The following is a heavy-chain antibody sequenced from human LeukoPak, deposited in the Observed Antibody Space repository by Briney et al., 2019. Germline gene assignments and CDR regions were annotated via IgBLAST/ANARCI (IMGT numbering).Heavy chain of an antibody. CDR1: GGTFSSYA. J-gene: IGHJ4*02. CDR3: ARVSIRGLRFLEQGEGRYYFDY. V-gene: IGHV1-69*01. D-gene: IGHD3-3*01. Sequence: SVKVSCKASGGTFSSYAISWVRQAPGQGLEWMGGIIPIFGTANYAQTFQGRVTITADESTSTAYMELSSLRSEDTAVYYCARVSIRGLRFLEQGEGRYYFDYWGQGTLVTVSS. CDR2: IIPIFGTA.